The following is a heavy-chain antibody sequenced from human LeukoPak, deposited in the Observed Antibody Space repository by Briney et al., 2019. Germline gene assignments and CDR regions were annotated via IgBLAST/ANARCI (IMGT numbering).Heavy chain of an antibody. CDR2: ISAYNGNT. CDR3: AREGYCSGGTCYSTMNWFDP. J-gene: IGHJ5*02. D-gene: IGHD2-15*01. Sequence: ASVKVSCKASGYRFTSYGITWVRQAPGQGLEWMGWISAYNGNTNYAQKLQGRVTLTTDTSTSTAYMELRSLRSDDTAVYYCAREGYCSGGTCYSTMNWFDPWGQGTLVTLST. CDR1: GYRFTSYG. V-gene: IGHV1-18*01.